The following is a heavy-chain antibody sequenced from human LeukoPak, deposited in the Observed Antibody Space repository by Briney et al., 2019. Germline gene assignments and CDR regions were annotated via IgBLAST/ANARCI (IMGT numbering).Heavy chain of an antibody. D-gene: IGHD3-3*01. V-gene: IGHV1-69*01. CDR1: GGTFSSYA. J-gene: IGHJ5*02. CDR2: IIPIFGTA. Sequence: SVKVSCKASGGTFSSYAISWVRQAPGQGLEWMGGIIPIFGTANYAQKFQGRVTITADESTSTAYMELSSLRSEDTAVYYCARDSYDFRSGYPHTNWFDPWGQGTLVTVSS. CDR3: ARDSYDFRSGYPHTNWFDP.